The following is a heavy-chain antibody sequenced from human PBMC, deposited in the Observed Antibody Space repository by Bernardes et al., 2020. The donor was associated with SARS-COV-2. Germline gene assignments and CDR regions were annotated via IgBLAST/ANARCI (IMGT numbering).Heavy chain of an antibody. Sequence: GGSLRLSCAASGFTFSSYWMHWVRQAPGKGLVWVSRINSDGSSTSYADSVKGRFTISRDNANNTLYLQMNSLRAEDTAVYYCARDRGVQGHVPDYWGQGTLVTVS. CDR2: INSDGSST. CDR3: ARDRGVQGHVPDY. CDR1: GFTFSSYW. V-gene: IGHV3-74*01. D-gene: IGHD3-10*01. J-gene: IGHJ4*02.